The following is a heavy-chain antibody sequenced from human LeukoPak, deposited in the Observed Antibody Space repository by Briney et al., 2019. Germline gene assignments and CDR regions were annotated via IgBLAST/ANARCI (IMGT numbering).Heavy chain of an antibody. CDR1: GGSISSYY. D-gene: IGHD2-21*01. CDR3: ARGSLLLFFFDY. CDR2: IYYSGST. Sequence: SETLSLTCTVSGGSISSYYWSWIRQPPGKGLEWIGYIYYSGSTNYNPSLKSRVTISVDTSKNQFSLKLSSVTAADTAVYYCARGSLLLFFFDYWGQGTLVTVSS. V-gene: IGHV4-59*12. J-gene: IGHJ4*02.